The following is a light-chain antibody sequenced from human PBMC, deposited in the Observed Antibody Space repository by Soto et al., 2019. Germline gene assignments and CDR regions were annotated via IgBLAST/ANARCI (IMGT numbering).Light chain of an antibody. J-gene: IGLJ1*01. CDR2: VVT. CDR1: SSDGGRYNY. V-gene: IGLV2-8*01. Sequence: QSVLTQPPSASGSPGQSVTISFIGTSSDGGRYNYVSWYQHHPGKAPKLIIYVVTKPPSGVPDRFSGPKSGTTAALAVYGLQADDEADYYWNSYVCSNNYVFGPGTKVTVL. CDR3: NSYVCSNNYV.